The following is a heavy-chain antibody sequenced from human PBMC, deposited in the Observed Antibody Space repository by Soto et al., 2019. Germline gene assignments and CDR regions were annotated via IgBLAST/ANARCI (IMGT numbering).Heavy chain of an antibody. J-gene: IGHJ4*02. D-gene: IGHD1-26*01. CDR3: ARDRGWSSGSSPGGFDY. Sequence: QVQLQESGPGLVKPSQTLSLTCTVSGGSISSGGYYWSWIRQHPGKGLEWIGYIYYSGSTYYNPSLKRRVTISVDPSKNQFSLKLSSVTAADTAVYYCARDRGWSSGSSPGGFDYWGQGTLVTVSS. V-gene: IGHV4-31*03. CDR1: GGSISSGGYY. CDR2: IYYSGST.